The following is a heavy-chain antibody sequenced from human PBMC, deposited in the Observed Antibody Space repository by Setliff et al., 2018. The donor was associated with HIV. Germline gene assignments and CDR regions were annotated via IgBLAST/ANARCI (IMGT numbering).Heavy chain of an antibody. CDR1: GYTFTSYH. Sequence: GASVKVSCKTSGYTFTSYHLHWLRQAPGQGLEWMGWINPNSGDTRYAQRFQGRVTMTRDTSTNTAYMELNSLTSDDTDVYYCARDLVVVAPYYCFDPWGQGTLVTVSS. D-gene: IGHD2-15*01. J-gene: IGHJ5*02. V-gene: IGHV1-2*02. CDR3: ARDLVVVAPYYCFDP. CDR2: INPNSGDT.